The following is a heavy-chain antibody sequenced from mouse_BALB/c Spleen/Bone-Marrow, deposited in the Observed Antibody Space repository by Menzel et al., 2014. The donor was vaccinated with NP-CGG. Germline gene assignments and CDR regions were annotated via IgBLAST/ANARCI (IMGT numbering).Heavy chain of an antibody. CDR1: GFNIKDTY. V-gene: IGHV14-3*02. J-gene: IGHJ3*01. CDR3: ANDWFAY. CDR2: IDPANGNT. Sequence: VQLQQSGAELVKPGASVKLSCTASGFNIKDTYMNWVKQRPEQGLEWIGRIDPANGNTKYDPKFQGKATITADTSSNTAHLHLSSLTSEDTAVYYCANDWFAYWGQGTLVTVSA. D-gene: IGHD2-3*01.